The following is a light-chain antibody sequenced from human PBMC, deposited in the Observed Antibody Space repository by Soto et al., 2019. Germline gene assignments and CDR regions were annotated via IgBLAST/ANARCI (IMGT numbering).Light chain of an antibody. CDR1: SGDIGGYNY. J-gene: IGLJ1*01. CDR3: RSHTIYRTLV. Sequence: QSALTQPASVSGSPGQSIAISCTGTSGDIGGYNYVSWYQQHPGKAPKLIIHEVSNRPSGVSDRFSGSKSGNTASLAISGLQADDEADYYCRSHTIYRTLVFGTGTKLTVL. CDR2: EVS. V-gene: IGLV2-14*01.